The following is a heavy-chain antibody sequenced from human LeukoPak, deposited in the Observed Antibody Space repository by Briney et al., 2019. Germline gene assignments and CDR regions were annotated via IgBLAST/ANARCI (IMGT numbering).Heavy chain of an antibody. CDR2: INHSGST. D-gene: IGHD3-16*02. CDR3: ARGGDYDYVWGSYRPLDY. Sequence: SGTLSLTCAVYGGSFSGYYWSWIRQPPGKGLEWIGEINHSGSTNYNPALKSRVTISVDTSKNQFSMKLSSVTAEDTAVYSCARGGDYDYVWGSYRPLDYWGQGTLVRVSS. V-gene: IGHV4-34*01. J-gene: IGHJ4*02. CDR1: GGSFSGYY.